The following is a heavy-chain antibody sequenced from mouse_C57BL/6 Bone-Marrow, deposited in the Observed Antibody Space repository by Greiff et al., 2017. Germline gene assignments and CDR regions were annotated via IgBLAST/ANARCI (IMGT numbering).Heavy chain of an antibody. J-gene: IGHJ3*01. Sequence: QVQLQQPGAELVKPGASVKVSCKASGYTFTSYWMHWVKQRPGQGLEWIGRIHPSASDTNYNQKFKGKATLTVDKSSSTAYMQLSSLTSEDSAVYYCAIGAYYSNYEGFAYWGQGTLVTVSA. CDR3: AIGAYYSNYEGFAY. D-gene: IGHD2-5*01. CDR1: GYTFTSYW. V-gene: IGHV1-74*01. CDR2: IHPSASDT.